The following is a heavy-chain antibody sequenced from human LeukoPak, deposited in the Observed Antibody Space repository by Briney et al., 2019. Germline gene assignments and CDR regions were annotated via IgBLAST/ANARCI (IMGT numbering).Heavy chain of an antibody. J-gene: IGHJ4*02. CDR1: GGSITSDIFY. Sequence: SETLSLTCSISGGSITSDIFYWNWIRQPPGKGLEWIGSIHNSRGTSYNPSLESRLTISVDTSENQFFLKMSSVTAADTAMYYCGKVGGNSNSWGQGILVTVSS. V-gene: IGHV4-31*03. D-gene: IGHD4-23*01. CDR3: GKVGGNSNS. CDR2: IHNSRGT.